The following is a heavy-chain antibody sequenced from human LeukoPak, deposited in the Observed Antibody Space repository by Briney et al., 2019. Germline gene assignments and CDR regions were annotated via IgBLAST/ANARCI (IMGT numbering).Heavy chain of an antibody. CDR3: AREPPAPGAYSSGYIDS. J-gene: IGHJ4*02. CDR1: GGSISSHF. V-gene: IGHV4-59*11. CDR2: IYYSGST. Sequence: PSETLSLTRTVSGGSISSHFWSWIRHPPGKGLECSGYIYYSGSTNYNPSLKSRVTISVDTSKNQFSLKLSSVTAADTAVYYCAREPPAPGAYSSGYIDSWGQGTLVTVSS. D-gene: IGHD3-22*01.